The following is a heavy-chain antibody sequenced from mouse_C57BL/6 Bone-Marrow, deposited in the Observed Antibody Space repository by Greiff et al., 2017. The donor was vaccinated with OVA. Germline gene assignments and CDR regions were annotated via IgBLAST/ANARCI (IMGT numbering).Heavy chain of an antibody. CDR1: GFSLTSYG. D-gene: IGHD1-1*01. CDR3: AKNYYGSSSYYYAMDY. J-gene: IGHJ4*01. CDR2: IWRGGST. V-gene: IGHV2-5*01. Sequence: VHLVESGPGLVQPSQSLSITCTVSGFSLTSYGVHWVRQSPGKGLEWLGVIWRGGSTDYNAAFMSRLSITKDNSKSQVFFKMNSLQADDTAIYYCAKNYYGSSSYYYAMDYWGQGTSVTVSS.